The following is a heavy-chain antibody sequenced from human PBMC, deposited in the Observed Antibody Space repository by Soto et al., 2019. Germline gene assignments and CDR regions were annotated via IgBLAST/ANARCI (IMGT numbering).Heavy chain of an antibody. Sequence: QVQLVQSGAEVKKPGASVRVSCKASGYTFTSYDIYWVRQATGQGLEWMGWMNPFSGNAVYTQKFRDRVTMTRDTSINTAYMEMSGLRSEDTSVYYCTRGQGNLWGQGYLVTVSA. CDR2: MNPFSGNA. CDR3: TRGQGNL. V-gene: IGHV1-8*01. CDR1: GYTFTSYD. J-gene: IGHJ4*02.